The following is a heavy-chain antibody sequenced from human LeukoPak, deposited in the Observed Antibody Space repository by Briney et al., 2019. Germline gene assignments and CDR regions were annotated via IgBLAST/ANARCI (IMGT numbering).Heavy chain of an antibody. Sequence: PSETLSLTCTVSGGSISISSYYWGWIRQPPGKGLEWIGSIYYSGSTYYNPSLKSRVTISVDTSKNQFSLKLSSVTAADTAVYYCARYTVTNFDYWGQGTLVTVSS. J-gene: IGHJ4*02. CDR3: ARYTVTNFDY. V-gene: IGHV4-39*01. CDR1: GGSISISSYY. D-gene: IGHD4-11*01. CDR2: IYYSGST.